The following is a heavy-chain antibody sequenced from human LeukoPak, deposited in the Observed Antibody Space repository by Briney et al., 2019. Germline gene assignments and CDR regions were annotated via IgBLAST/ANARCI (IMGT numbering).Heavy chain of an antibody. V-gene: IGHV3-30-3*01. D-gene: IGHD3-3*01. CDR3: ARCVLRFLEWFSPFDI. CDR2: ISYDGSNK. CDR1: GFTFSSYA. J-gene: IGHJ3*02. Sequence: GGSLRLSCAASGFTFSSYAMHWVRQAPGKGLEWVAVISYDGSNKYYADSVKGRFTISRDNSKNTLYLQMNSLRAEDTAVYYCARCVLRFLEWFSPFDIWGQGTMVTVSS.